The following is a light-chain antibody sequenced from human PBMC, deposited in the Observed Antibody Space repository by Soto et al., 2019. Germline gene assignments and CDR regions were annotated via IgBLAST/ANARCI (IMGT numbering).Light chain of an antibody. Sequence: EIVLTHSPATLSSSPGERATLSCRASQSVKTFLVWYQQRPGQAPRLLIYDASHRAAGIPARFSGSGSGTDFTLSITSLQPEDFATYYCQQSYGAPITFGQGTRLEIK. J-gene: IGKJ5*01. CDR3: QQSYGAPIT. CDR2: DAS. V-gene: IGKV3-11*01. CDR1: QSVKTF.